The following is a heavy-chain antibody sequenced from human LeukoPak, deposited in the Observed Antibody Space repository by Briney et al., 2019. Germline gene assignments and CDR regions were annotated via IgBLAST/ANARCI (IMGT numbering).Heavy chain of an antibody. CDR3: ARDFFRGVIAY. CDR1: GFTFANHA. V-gene: IGHV3-21*01. Sequence: GGSLRLSCAASGFTFANHAMNWVRQTPGGRLEWVSFIGSSSSYVYYADSVKGRFTISRDNAKNSLYLQMNSLRVEDTAVYYCARDFFRGVIAYWGQGTLVTVSS. J-gene: IGHJ4*02. CDR2: IGSSSSYV. D-gene: IGHD3-10*01.